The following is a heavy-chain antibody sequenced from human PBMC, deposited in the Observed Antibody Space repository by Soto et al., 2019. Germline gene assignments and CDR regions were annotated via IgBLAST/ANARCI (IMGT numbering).Heavy chain of an antibody. J-gene: IGHJ4*02. CDR2: IYCDDDK. CDR1: GFSVTITDMG. D-gene: IGHD5-12*01. V-gene: IGHV2-5*02. CDR3: EHSVAHRHHGSGYYVAGG. Sequence: QSTLKESGPTLVKPTQTLTLTCTVSGFSVTITDMGVGWIRQPPVKALEWLALIYCDDDKYYNPALKCLILMTTDSSKSQEGLTTTNMNSVDTATVYCEHSVAHRHHGSGYYVAGGGGQGNLDTVSS.